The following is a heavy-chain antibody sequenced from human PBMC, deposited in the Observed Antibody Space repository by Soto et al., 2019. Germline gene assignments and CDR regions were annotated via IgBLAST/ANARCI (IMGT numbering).Heavy chain of an antibody. CDR2: VHPSDSDT. CDR3: ARSYCGNSRFDL. CDR1: GYIFTNSW. V-gene: IGHV5-51*01. J-gene: IGHJ4*02. Sequence: GESLKISCEATGYIFTNSWIAWVRQMPGKGLEWMGSVHPSDSDTRYSPSFLGQVTISADSPLFTAYLQLSSLKASDTAIYFCARSYCGNSRFDLWGRGTLVTVSS. D-gene: IGHD2-8*02.